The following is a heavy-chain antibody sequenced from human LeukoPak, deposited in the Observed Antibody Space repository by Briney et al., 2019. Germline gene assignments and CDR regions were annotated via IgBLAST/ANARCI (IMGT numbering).Heavy chain of an antibody. CDR3: ARVGPSTGAAHFDY. V-gene: IGHV1-2*04. D-gene: IGHD1-26*01. CDR1: GYTFTGYY. CDR2: INPNSGGT. J-gene: IGHJ4*02. Sequence: GASVKVSCKASGYTFTGYYMHWVRQAPGQGLEWMGWINPNSGGTNYAQKFQGWVTMTRDTSIRTAYMELSRLRSDDTAVYYCARVGPSTGAAHFDYWGQGTLVTVSS.